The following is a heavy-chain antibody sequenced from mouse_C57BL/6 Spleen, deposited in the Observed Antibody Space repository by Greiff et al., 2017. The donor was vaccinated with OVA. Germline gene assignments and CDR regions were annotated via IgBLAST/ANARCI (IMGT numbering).Heavy chain of an antibody. D-gene: IGHD1-1*01. J-gene: IGHJ4*01. Sequence: EVKLMESGGGLVQPGGSLKLSCAASGFTFSDYYMYWVRQTPEKRLEWVAYISNGGGSTYYPDTVKGRFTISRDNAKNTLYLQMSRLKSEDTAMYYCARRDYYGSSYAMDYGGQGTSGTVSS. CDR3: ARRDYYGSSYAMDY. V-gene: IGHV5-12*01. CDR1: GFTFSDYY. CDR2: ISNGGGST.